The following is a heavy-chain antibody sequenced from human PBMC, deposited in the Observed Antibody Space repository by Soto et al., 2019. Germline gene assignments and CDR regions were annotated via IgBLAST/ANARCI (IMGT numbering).Heavy chain of an antibody. D-gene: IGHD6-13*01. CDR1: GFTFGDYA. CDR3: ATSIAATDTGLPY. V-gene: IGHV3-49*03. J-gene: IGHJ4*02. CDR2: IRSKAYGGTT. Sequence: PGGSLRLSCTASGFTFGDYAMSWFRQAPGKGLEWVGFIRSKAYGGTTEYAASVKGRFTISRDDSKSIAYLQMNSLKTEDTAVYYCATSIAATDTGLPYWGQGTLVTVSS.